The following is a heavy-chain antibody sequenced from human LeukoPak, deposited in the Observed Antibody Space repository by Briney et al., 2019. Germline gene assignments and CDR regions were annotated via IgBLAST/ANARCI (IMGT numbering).Heavy chain of an antibody. V-gene: IGHV4-34*01. CDR1: GGSFSGYY. Sequence: SETLSLTCAVYGGSFSGYYWSWIRQPPGKGLEWIGEINHSGSTNYNPSLKSRVTISVDTSKNQFSLKLSSVTAADTAVYYCARVSGYYYGMDVWGQGTSVTVSS. D-gene: IGHD1-26*01. CDR2: INHSGST. CDR3: ARVSGYYYGMDV. J-gene: IGHJ6*02.